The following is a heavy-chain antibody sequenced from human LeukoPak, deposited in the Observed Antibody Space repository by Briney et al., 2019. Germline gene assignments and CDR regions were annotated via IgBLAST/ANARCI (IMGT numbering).Heavy chain of an antibody. CDR1: GGSITSNH. J-gene: IGHJ4*02. Sequence: SETLSLTCTVSGGSITSNHCSWGRQPPGKGLKWIGQVHHSGGTSYNSSLSSRGTISIDKSENQCSLKLHSVTAADTAVYYCARHGGHYQSDDWGQGTLVTVSS. CDR2: VHHSGGT. D-gene: IGHD2-21*01. V-gene: IGHV4-4*02. CDR3: ARHGGHYQSDD.